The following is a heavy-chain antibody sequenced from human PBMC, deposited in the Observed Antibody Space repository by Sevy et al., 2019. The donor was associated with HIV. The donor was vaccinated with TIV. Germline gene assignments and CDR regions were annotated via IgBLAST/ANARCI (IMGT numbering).Heavy chain of an antibody. CDR1: GYTFTSYA. Sequence: ASVKVSCKASGYTFTSYAMHWVRQAPGQRLEWMGWINAGNGNTKYSQKFQGRVTITRQTSASTAYMELGSLRYEDTAVYYCAVLYAAKGKFDYWGQGTLVTVSS. CDR2: INAGNGNT. D-gene: IGHD2-15*01. J-gene: IGHJ4*02. V-gene: IGHV1-3*01. CDR3: AVLYAAKGKFDY.